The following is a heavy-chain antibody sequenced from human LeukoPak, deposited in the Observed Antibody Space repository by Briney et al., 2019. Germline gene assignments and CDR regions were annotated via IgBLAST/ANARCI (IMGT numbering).Heavy chain of an antibody. V-gene: IGHV3-23*01. CDR2: ISGSGGSP. J-gene: IGHJ3*02. CDR1: GFTFSSYA. D-gene: IGHD1-1*01. CDR3: AKDPNWAGRAFDI. Sequence: GGSLSLSCAASGFTFSSYAMIWLRQAPGKALEWVSAISGSGGSPYYADSVKGRFTISRDNSKNTLYLQMNSLRAEDTAVYYCAKDPNWAGRAFDIWGQGTMVTVSS.